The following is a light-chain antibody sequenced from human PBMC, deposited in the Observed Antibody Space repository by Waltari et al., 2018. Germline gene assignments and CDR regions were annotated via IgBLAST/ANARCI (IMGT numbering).Light chain of an antibody. CDR3: LQYDTSPKT. V-gene: IGKV3-20*01. J-gene: IGKJ1*01. CDR1: HSFSSNY. CDR2: GTS. Sequence: EIVLTQSPGTLTLSQGDRATLSCRAYHSFSSNYLAWYQKRPGQAPRLLISGTSSRATGIPDRFSGSGSGTDFTLTISRLEPEDFAVYYCLQYDTSPKTFGQGTKVDI.